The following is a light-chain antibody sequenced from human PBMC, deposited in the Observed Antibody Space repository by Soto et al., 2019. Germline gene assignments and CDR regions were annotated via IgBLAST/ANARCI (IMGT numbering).Light chain of an antibody. CDR3: QQYNNWPIT. J-gene: IGKJ5*01. CDR1: QNVSSN. CDR2: GAS. Sequence: EVVMSQSPATLSVSTGERATLSCRASQNVSSNLAWYQQKPGQAPRLLIYGASTRATGIPARFSGSGSGTEFTLTISSLQSEDFAVYYCQQYNNWPITFGQGTLLEIK. V-gene: IGKV3-15*01.